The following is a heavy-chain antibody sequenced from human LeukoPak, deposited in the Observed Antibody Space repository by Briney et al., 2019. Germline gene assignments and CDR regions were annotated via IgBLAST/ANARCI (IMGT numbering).Heavy chain of an antibody. CDR1: GGTFSSYA. CDR2: IIPIFGTA. CDR3: ARDIASHSSGWLKDAFDI. J-gene: IGHJ3*02. D-gene: IGHD6-19*01. Sequence: EASVKVSYKASGGTFSSYAISWVRQAPGQGLEWMGGIIPIFGTANYAQKFQGRVTITADKSTSTAYMELSSLRSEDTAVYYCARDIASHSSGWLKDAFDIWGQGTMVTVSS. V-gene: IGHV1-69*06.